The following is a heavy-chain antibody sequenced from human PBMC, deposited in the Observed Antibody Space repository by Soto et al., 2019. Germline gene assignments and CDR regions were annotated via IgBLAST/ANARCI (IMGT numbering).Heavy chain of an antibody. V-gene: IGHV3-23*01. CDR1: GFAFSNYD. CDR3: VCRSGTSPDY. Sequence: EVQLLESGGGLVQPGGSLRLSCAASGFAFSNYDMGWVRQAPGKGLEWVSTITSGGTTYSADSVRGRLTLSRDNSRNTLYLQMNSLRADDTALYYCVCRSGTSPDYWGHGTLVTVSS. CDR2: ITSGGTT. D-gene: IGHD1-1*01. J-gene: IGHJ4*03.